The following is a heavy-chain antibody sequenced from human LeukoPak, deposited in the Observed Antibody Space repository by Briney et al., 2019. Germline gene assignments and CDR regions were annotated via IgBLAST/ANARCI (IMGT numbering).Heavy chain of an antibody. CDR1: GYTFTSHG. CDR3: AAVGGIQTDY. Sequence: ASVKVSCKASGYTFTSHGITWVRQAPGQGLEWMGWISVYNGNTNYAQKVQARVTMTTDTSTSTAYMELRSLRSDDTAVYYCAAVGGIQTDYWGQGTLVTVSS. CDR2: ISVYNGNT. J-gene: IGHJ4*02. V-gene: IGHV1-18*01. D-gene: IGHD6-19*01.